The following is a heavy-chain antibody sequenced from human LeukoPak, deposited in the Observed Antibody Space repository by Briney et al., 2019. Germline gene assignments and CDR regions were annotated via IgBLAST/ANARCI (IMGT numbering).Heavy chain of an antibody. V-gene: IGHV1-3*01. Sequence: ASVKVSCKASGYTFTSFAMHWVRQAPGQRLEWMGWINAGNGNTKYSQKFQGRVTITRDTSTSTAYMELRSLRSDDTAVYYCATTPVRYFDWFFDYWGQGTLVTVSS. CDR1: GYTFTSFA. D-gene: IGHD3-9*01. CDR2: INAGNGNT. J-gene: IGHJ4*02. CDR3: ATTPVRYFDWFFDY.